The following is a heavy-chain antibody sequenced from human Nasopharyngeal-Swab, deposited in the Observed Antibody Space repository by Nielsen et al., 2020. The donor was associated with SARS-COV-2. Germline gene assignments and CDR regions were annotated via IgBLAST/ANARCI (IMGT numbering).Heavy chain of an antibody. Sequence: SETLSLTCTVSGGSIISTSSYWGWIRQPPGTGLEYIGSIHSTRSTSYNPSLKTRVTMSVDTSRDQFSLTLSSVTAADTAVYYCVRLDVSYGNKLFDQWGQGNLVT. D-gene: IGHD2/OR15-2a*01. CDR2: IHSTRST. CDR1: GGSIISTSSY. CDR3: VRLDVSYGNKLFDQ. J-gene: IGHJ5*02. V-gene: IGHV4-39*01.